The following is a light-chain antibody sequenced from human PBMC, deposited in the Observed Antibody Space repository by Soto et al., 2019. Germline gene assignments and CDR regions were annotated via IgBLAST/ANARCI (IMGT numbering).Light chain of an antibody. J-gene: IGKJ1*01. CDR2: AAT. Sequence: IQMTQSPSSLSASVGDRVTITCRASQSIGSLLNWYQQKPGKAPNLLIYAATTLHSGVPSRFSGSGSGTDFTLTISSLQPEDSATFYCHQSYSSWTFGHGTKVEIK. V-gene: IGKV1-39*01. CDR1: QSIGSL. CDR3: HQSYSSWT.